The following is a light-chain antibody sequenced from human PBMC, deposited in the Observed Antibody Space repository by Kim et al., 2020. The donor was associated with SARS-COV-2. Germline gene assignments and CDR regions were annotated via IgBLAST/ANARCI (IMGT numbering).Light chain of an antibody. CDR3: QVWDSGSDNWV. Sequence: SYELTQPPSESVAPGKTANISCGGNNLGDKSVQWYQQKPGQAPILVIFYDSDRPSGIPERFSGSTSGNTATLTISRVEVGDEADYYGQVWDSGSDNWVFG. V-gene: IGLV3-21*04. CDR2: YDS. CDR1: NLGDKS. J-gene: IGLJ3*02.